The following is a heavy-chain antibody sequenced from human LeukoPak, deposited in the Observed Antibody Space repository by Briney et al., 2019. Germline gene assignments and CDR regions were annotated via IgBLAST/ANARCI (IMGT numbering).Heavy chain of an antibody. Sequence: PGGSLRLSCAASGFTFSTYVIHWVRQAPGKGLQWVAVILYDGSSKYYADSVKGRFIISRDNSKNTLYLQMNGLTAEDTAVYYCARVVAGSVYNSGMDVWGQGTTVTVSS. CDR2: ILYDGSSK. CDR1: GFTFSTYV. CDR3: ARVVAGSVYNSGMDV. J-gene: IGHJ6*02. V-gene: IGHV3-30*01. D-gene: IGHD6-19*01.